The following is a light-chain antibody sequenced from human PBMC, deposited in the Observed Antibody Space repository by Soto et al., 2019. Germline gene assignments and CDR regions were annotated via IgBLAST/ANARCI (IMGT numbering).Light chain of an antibody. J-gene: IGLJ1*01. Sequence: QSVLTQPASVSGSPGQSITISCTGTSSDVGGYDYVSWYQLHPGKAPKLMVFEVSNRPSGVSYRFSGSKCGNTASLTISGLQAEDEADYFCSSYSISTAYLFGTGTKATVL. CDR2: EVS. CDR3: SSYSISTAYL. V-gene: IGLV2-14*01. CDR1: SSDVGGYDY.